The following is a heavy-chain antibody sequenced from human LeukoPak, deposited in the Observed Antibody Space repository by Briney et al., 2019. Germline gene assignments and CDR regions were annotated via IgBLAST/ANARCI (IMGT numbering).Heavy chain of an antibody. D-gene: IGHD6-19*01. J-gene: IGHJ6*02. CDR1: GGSISSSSHY. Sequence: SETQSLTCTVSGGSISSSSHYWGWIRQPPGKGLEWIGSIYHSGSTYYNPSLKSRVTISVDTSKNQFSLKLSSVTAADTAVYYCARDCIPIAVAGLGDYYGMDVWGQGTTVTVSS. CDR2: IYHSGST. V-gene: IGHV4-39*07. CDR3: ARDCIPIAVAGLGDYYGMDV.